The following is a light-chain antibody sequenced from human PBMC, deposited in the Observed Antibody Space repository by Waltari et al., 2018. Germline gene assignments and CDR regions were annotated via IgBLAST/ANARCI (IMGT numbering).Light chain of an antibody. CDR1: QSVLHTNNKDY. CDR2: WAS. CDR3: QQYYSTPPT. V-gene: IGKV4-1*01. J-gene: IGKJ1*01. Sequence: DIVMTQSPDSLGVSLGERATINCKSSQSVLHTNNKDYFAWYQQKPGQPPKLLIYWASTREFGVPDRFSGSGSGTSFTLTISSLQAEDVAVYYCQQYYSTPPTFGQGTKVEIK.